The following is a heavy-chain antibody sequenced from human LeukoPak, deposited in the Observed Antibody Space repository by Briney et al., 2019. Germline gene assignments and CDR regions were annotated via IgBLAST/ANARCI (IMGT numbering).Heavy chain of an antibody. Sequence: GGSLRLSCAASGFTFSSYGMNWVRQAPGKGLEWISYIRGSDSTTYCAHSVRGRFTISRDNAKNSLYLQMNSLRVEDTAVYYCARGDWNHGYWGQGTLVTVSS. J-gene: IGHJ4*02. CDR3: ARGDWNHGY. V-gene: IGHV3-48*01. D-gene: IGHD1-1*01. CDR1: GFTFSSYG. CDR2: IRGSDSTT.